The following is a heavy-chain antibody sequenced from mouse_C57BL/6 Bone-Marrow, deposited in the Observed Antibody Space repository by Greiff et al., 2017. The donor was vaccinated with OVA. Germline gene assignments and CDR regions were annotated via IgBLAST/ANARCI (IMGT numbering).Heavy chain of an antibody. V-gene: IGHV6-6*01. CDR3: TITTVVATGAMDY. CDR2: IRNKANNHAT. Sequence: EVKVEESGGGLVQPGGSMKLSCAASGFTFSDAWMDWVRQSPEKGLEWVAEIRNKANNHATYYAESVKGRFTISRDDSKSSVYLQMNSLRAEDTGMYYCTITTVVATGAMDYWGQGTSVTVSS. CDR1: GFTFSDAW. D-gene: IGHD1-1*01. J-gene: IGHJ4*01.